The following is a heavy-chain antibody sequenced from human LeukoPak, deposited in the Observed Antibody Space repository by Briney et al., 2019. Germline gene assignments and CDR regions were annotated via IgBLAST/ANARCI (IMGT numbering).Heavy chain of an antibody. CDR2: IDTVNGNT. J-gene: IGHJ5*02. Sequence: GASVTVSCKASGYTFTTYGLHWERQAPGQRLEWLGWIDTVNGNTRYSQNFQGRVTITRDTSAETAYMELTSLRSEDTALYYCARDRLGRGELSPPDHWGQGTLVTVSS. V-gene: IGHV1-3*04. CDR1: GYTFTTYG. CDR3: ARDRLGRGELSPPDH. D-gene: IGHD3-16*02.